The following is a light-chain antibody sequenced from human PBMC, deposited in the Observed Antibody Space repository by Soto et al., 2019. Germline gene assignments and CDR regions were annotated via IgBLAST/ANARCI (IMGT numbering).Light chain of an antibody. V-gene: IGKV3-20*01. CDR3: QHYGTSAV. J-gene: IGKJ3*01. CDR2: DAS. Sequence: EIVLTQSPGTLSLSPGERATLSCRASQSVSSSYLAWYQQKPGQAPRLLIYDASRATGIPDRFSGSGSGTDFTLTITRLEPEDFAVYYCQHYGTSAVFGPGTKVDI. CDR1: QSVSSSY.